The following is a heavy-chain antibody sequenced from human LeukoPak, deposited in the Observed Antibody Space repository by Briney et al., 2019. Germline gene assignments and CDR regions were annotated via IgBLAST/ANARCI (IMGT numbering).Heavy chain of an antibody. CDR1: GYTFTTYY. J-gene: IGHJ6*02. CDR2: LNPSGGST. V-gene: IGHV1-46*01. CDR3: ARTNPSNYYGMDV. Sequence: ASVTVSCKASGYTFTTYYMHWVRQAPGQGLEWMGILNPSGGSTSYAQKFQGRVTMTRDTSTSTVYMEPSSLRSEDTAVYYCARTNPSNYYGMDVWGQGTTVTVSS.